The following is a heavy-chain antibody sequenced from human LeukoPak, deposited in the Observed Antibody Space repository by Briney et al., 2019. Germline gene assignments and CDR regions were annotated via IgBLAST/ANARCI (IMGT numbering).Heavy chain of an antibody. D-gene: IGHD5-12*01. CDR1: GFTFSSYG. V-gene: IGHV3-30*02. Sequence: GGSLRLSCAASGFTFSSYGMHWVRQAPGKGLEWVAFIRYDGSNKYYADSVKGRFTISRDNSKNTLYLHVNSLRPEDTAVYYCARGAYSGYDCLDYWGQGTLVTVSS. J-gene: IGHJ4*02. CDR2: IRYDGSNK. CDR3: ARGAYSGYDCLDY.